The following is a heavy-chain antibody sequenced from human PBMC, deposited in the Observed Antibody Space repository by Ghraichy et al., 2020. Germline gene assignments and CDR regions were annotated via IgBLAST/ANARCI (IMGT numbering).Heavy chain of an antibody. V-gene: IGHV3-15*01. Sequence: GGSLRLSCAASGFTFSNAWMSWVRQAPGKGLEWVGRIKSKTDGGTTDYAAPGKVRFTISSDDSKNTLYLQMNSLKTEDTAVYYCTTTPIAVAGTDYWGQGTLVTVSS. CDR2: IKSKTDGGTT. CDR3: TTTPIAVAGTDY. CDR1: GFTFSNAW. D-gene: IGHD6-19*01. J-gene: IGHJ4*02.